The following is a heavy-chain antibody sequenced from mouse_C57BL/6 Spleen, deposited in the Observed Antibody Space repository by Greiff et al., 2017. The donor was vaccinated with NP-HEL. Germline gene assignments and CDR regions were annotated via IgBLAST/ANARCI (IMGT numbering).Heavy chain of an antibody. CDR1: GYTFTSYW. CDR3: ATYYSNYDDAMDY. CDR2: INPSSGYT. D-gene: IGHD2-5*01. J-gene: IGHJ4*01. Sequence: VQLQQSGAELAKPGASVKLSCKASGYTFTSYWMHWVKQRPGQGLEWIGYINPSSGYTNYHQKFKDQAILTADKSSSTAYMQLSSLTYEDSAVYYFATYYSNYDDAMDYWGQGTSVTVSS. V-gene: IGHV1-7*01.